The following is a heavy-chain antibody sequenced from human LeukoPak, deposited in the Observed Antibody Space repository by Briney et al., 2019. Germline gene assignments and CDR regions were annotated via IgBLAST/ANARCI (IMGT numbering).Heavy chain of an antibody. CDR1: GFTFGDYA. CDR3: TRATNSYSGDGGY. V-gene: IGHV3-49*04. CDR2: IRSKAYGGTT. J-gene: IGHJ4*02. Sequence: GGSLRLSCTASGFTFGDYAMSWVRQAPGKGLEWVGFIRSKAYGGTTEYAASVKGRFTISRDDSKSIAYLQMNSLKTEDTVVYYCTRATNSYSGDGGYWGQGTLVTVSS. D-gene: IGHD1-26*01.